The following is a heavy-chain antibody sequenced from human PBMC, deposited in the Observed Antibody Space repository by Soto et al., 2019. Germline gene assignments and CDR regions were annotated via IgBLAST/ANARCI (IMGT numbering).Heavy chain of an antibody. J-gene: IGHJ4*02. V-gene: IGHV4-31*03. D-gene: IGHD4-17*01. CDR2: IFYSGST. CDR3: ASETRGYGDDRAHFDY. CDR1: GGSINGGGYY. Sequence: PSETLSLTCTVSGGSINGGGYYWSWIRQHPGKGLEWIGYIFYSGSTYYSPSLKSRVTISVDTSKNQFSLKLRSVTAADTAVYYCASETRGYGDDRAHFDYWGQGTLVTVSS.